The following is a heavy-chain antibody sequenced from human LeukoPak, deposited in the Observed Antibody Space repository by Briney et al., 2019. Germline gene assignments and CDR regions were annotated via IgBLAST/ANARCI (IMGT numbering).Heavy chain of an antibody. D-gene: IGHD3-9*01. CDR1: GFTFSSYS. J-gene: IGHJ6*02. Sequence: GGSLRLSCAASGFTFSSYSMNWVRQAPGKGLEWVSSISSSSSYIYYADSVKGRFTISRDNAKNSLCLQMNSLRAEDTAVYYCARASSYDILTGYPYYYYGMDVWGQGTTVTVSS. CDR2: ISSSSSYI. V-gene: IGHV3-21*01. CDR3: ARASSYDILTGYPYYYYGMDV.